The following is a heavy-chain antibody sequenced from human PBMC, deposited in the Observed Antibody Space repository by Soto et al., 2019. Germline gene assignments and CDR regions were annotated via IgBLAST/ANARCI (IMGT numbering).Heavy chain of an antibody. CDR1: GYSFISYG. CDR3: AKDAIAAPGVFDY. J-gene: IGHJ4*02. Sequence: GASVKVSCKASGYSFISYGISWVRQAPGQGLEWMGWISAYNGNTNYAQKLQGRVTMTTDTSTSTAFMELRSLRSGDTAVYYCAKDAIAAPGVFDYWGQGTLVIVSS. D-gene: IGHD6-13*01. CDR2: ISAYNGNT. V-gene: IGHV1-18*01.